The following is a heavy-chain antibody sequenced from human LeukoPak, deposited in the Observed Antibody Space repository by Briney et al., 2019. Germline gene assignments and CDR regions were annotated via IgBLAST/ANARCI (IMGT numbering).Heavy chain of an antibody. CDR3: ARDTDNYGMDV. CDR1: GFTVSGNF. V-gene: IGHV3-66*01. Sequence: GGSPRLSCAASGFTVSGNFMTWVRQAPGKGLEWVSVLYSGVSTYYADSVKGRFTVSRDNSKNTLYLQMNSLRAEDTAVYYCARDTDNYGMDVWGQGTTVTVSS. J-gene: IGHJ6*02. CDR2: LYSGVST.